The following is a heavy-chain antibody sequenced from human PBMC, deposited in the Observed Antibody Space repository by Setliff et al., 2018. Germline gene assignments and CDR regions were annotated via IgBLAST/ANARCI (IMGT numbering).Heavy chain of an antibody. CDR2: ISSTITST. Sequence: PGESLKISCAASRFTFSSSAMAWVRQAPGKGLEWVSAISSTITSTYYADSVKGRFTISRDNSKNTLYLQMNSLRAEDTAVYYCAKHGAYNDFLTGYNFYYDMDVWGQGTTVTVSS. V-gene: IGHV3-23*01. J-gene: IGHJ6*02. CDR1: RFTFSSSA. D-gene: IGHD3-9*01. CDR3: AKHGAYNDFLTGYNFYYDMDV.